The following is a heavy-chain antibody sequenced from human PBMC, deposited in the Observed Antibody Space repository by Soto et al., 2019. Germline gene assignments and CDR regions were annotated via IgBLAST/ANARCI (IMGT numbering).Heavy chain of an antibody. D-gene: IGHD6-19*01. Sequence: QITLKESGPTLVKPTQTLTLTCTFSGFSLTTGGVSVGWIRQPPGKALEWLAVIFWDDDKRSSPSLRSRLTSTRVTSTNQVVRTITSRAPGDTATYSCAYNEGELVAGVPNGTTRFTSWGPGALVTVSS. CDR2: IFWDDDK. V-gene: IGHV2-5*02. CDR3: AYNEGELVAGVPNGTTRFTS. CDR1: GFSLTTGGVS. J-gene: IGHJ5*02.